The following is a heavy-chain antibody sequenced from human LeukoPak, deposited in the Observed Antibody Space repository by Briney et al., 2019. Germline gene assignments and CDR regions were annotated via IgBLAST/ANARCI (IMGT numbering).Heavy chain of an antibody. D-gene: IGHD4-17*01. CDR2: ISGSGGST. CDR3: AKDSIPYGDYEREYYFDY. J-gene: IGHJ4*02. V-gene: IGHV3-23*01. CDR1: GFTFSNYA. Sequence: PGGSLRLSCAASGFTFSNYAVNWVRQAPGKGLEWVSAISGSGGSTYYADSVKGRFTISRDNSKNTLYLQMNSLRAEDTAVYYCAKDSIPYGDYEREYYFDYWGQGTLVTVSS.